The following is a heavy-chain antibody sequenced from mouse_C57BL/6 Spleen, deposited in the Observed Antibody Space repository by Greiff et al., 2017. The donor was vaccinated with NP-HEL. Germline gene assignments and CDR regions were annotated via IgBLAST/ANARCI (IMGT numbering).Heavy chain of an antibody. J-gene: IGHJ2*01. D-gene: IGHD1-1*01. Sequence: EVMLVESEGGLVQPGTSMKLSCTASGFTFSDYYMAWVRQVPEKGLEWVANINYDGSSTYYLDSLKSRFIISRDNAKNILYLQMSSLKSEATASYCCARDCGSSSLDYWGQGTTLTVSS. CDR1: GFTFSDYY. CDR3: ARDCGSSSLDY. V-gene: IGHV5-16*01. CDR2: INYDGSST.